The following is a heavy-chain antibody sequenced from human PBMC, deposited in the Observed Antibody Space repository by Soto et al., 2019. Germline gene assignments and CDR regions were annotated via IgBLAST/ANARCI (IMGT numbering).Heavy chain of an antibody. CDR1: GGSVSSGSYY. Sequence: QVQLQESGPGLVKPSETLSLTCTVSGGSVSSGSYYWSWIRQPPGKGLEWIGYIYYSGSTNYNPSLKSXXTXSXXTSKNQFSLKLSSVTAADTAVYYCARGTIFGVVTLWGQGTLVTVSS. CDR3: ARGTIFGVVTL. D-gene: IGHD3-3*01. CDR2: IYYSGST. V-gene: IGHV4-61*01. J-gene: IGHJ4*02.